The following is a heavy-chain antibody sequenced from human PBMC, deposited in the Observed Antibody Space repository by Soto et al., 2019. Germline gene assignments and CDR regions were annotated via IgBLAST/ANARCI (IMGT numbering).Heavy chain of an antibody. CDR1: GGSISSYY. V-gene: IGHV4-59*01. CDR2: IYYSGST. Sequence: QVQLQESGPGLVKPSETLSLTCTVSGGSISSYYWSWIRQPPGKGLEWIGYIYYSGSTNYNPSLKSRVTISVDTSKNQFSLKLSSVTAADTAVYYCARDPAVATSSAFDIWGQGTMVTVSS. D-gene: IGHD5-12*01. J-gene: IGHJ3*02. CDR3: ARDPAVATSSAFDI.